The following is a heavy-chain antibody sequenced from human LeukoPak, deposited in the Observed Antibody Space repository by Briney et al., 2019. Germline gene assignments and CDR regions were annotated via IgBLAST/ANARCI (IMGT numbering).Heavy chain of an antibody. CDR3: AKDFGSASSGYGNFDY. J-gene: IGHJ4*02. D-gene: IGHD3-22*01. CDR2: ISYDGSNK. Sequence: GRSLRLSCAASGFTFSSYAMHWVRQAPGKGLEWVAVISYDGSNKYYADSVKGRFTISRDNSKNTLYLQMNSLRAEDTAVYYCAKDFGSASSGYGNFDYWGQGTLVTVSS. CDR1: GFTFSSYA. V-gene: IGHV3-30*04.